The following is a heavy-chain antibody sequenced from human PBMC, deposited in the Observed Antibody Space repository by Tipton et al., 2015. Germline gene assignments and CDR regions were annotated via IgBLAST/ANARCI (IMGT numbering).Heavy chain of an antibody. Sequence: TLSLTCTVSGASVTGGSYYWSWIRQPPGKGLEWIGYIYYSGTSTYNPSLKSRVTISVDTSKNQFSLRLSSVTAADTAVYYCARNLEWQAARFDPWGQGTMVTVSS. J-gene: IGHJ3*01. V-gene: IGHV4-61*01. CDR3: ARNLEWQAARFDP. CDR1: GASVTGGSYY. D-gene: IGHD3-3*01. CDR2: IYYSGTS.